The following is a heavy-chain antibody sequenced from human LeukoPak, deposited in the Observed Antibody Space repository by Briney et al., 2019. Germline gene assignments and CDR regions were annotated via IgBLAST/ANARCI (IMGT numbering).Heavy chain of an antibody. CDR2: IYTSGST. CDR3: ARTIVGATGGIDY. CDR1: GGSISSGSYY. Sequence: SQTLSLTXTVSGGSISSGSYYWSWIRQPAGKGLEWIGRIYTSGSTNYNPSLKSRVTISVDTSKNQFSLKLSSVTAADTAAYYCARTIVGATGGIDYWGPGTLVTVSS. J-gene: IGHJ4*02. D-gene: IGHD1-26*01. V-gene: IGHV4-61*02.